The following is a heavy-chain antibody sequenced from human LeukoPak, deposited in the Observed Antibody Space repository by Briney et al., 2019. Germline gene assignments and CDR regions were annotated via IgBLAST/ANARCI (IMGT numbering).Heavy chain of an antibody. J-gene: IGHJ4*02. V-gene: IGHV3-23*01. D-gene: IGHD3-10*01. CDR1: GFTFSSYA. CDR2: ISGSGGST. Sequence: GSLRLSCAASGFTFSSYAMSWVRQAPGKGLEWVSAISGSGGSTYYADSVKGRFTISRDNSKNTLYLQMNSLRAEDTAVYYCAISTTSYYYGSGRRYWGQGTLVTVSS. CDR3: AISTTSYYYGSGRRY.